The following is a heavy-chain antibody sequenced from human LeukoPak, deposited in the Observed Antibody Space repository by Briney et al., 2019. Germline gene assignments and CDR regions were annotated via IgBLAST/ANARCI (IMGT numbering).Heavy chain of an antibody. CDR2: IYYCGST. V-gene: IGHV4-59*08. D-gene: IGHD3-10*01. CDR1: GGSISSYY. J-gene: IGHJ6*02. Sequence: PSETLSLTCTVSGGSISSYYWSWLPQPPGKGLEWIGYIYYCGSTNYNPSLKSRVTLSVGTSKNQFSLKLSSVTAADTAVYYCARGLGYYGSGGKSYGMDVWGQGTTVTVSS. CDR3: ARGLGYYGSGGKSYGMDV.